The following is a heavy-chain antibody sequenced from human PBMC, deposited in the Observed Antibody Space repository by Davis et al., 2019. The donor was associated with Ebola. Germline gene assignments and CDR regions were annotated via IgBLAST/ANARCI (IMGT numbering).Heavy chain of an antibody. D-gene: IGHD2-8*01. J-gene: IGHJ4*02. CDR3: ARVLLDCTNGVCYSGYSDY. CDR1: GGSISSGGYS. CDR2: IYHSGST. Sequence: LRLSCAVSGGSISSGGYSWSWIRQPPGKGLEWIGYIYHSGSTYYNPSLKSRVTISVDRSKNQFSLKLSSVTAADTAVDYCARVLLDCTNGVCYSGYSDYWGQGTLVTVSS. V-gene: IGHV4-30-2*01.